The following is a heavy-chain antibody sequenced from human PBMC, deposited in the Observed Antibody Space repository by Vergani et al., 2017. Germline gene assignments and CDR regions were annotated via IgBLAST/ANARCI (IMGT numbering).Heavy chain of an antibody. Sequence: QVQLVQSGAEVKKPGSSVKVSCKASGGTFSSYAISWVRQAPGQGLEWMGGIIPIFGTANYAQKFQGRVTITADESTSTAYMELSSLRSEDTAVYYCASTGFGGYYYYYYYMDVWGKGTTVTVSS. CDR3: ASTGFGGYYYYYYYMDV. CDR2: IIPIFGTA. J-gene: IGHJ6*03. CDR1: GGTFSSYA. D-gene: IGHD3-22*01. V-gene: IGHV1-69*01.